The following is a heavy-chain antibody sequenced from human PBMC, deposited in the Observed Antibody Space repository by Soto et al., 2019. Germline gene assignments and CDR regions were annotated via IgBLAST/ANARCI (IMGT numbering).Heavy chain of an antibody. J-gene: IGHJ6*02. CDR3: ARDGPYHYASRMDV. CDR1: GIPVSSNY. CDR2: LHSGGDT. Sequence: EVQLVESGGGLVQPGGSLRLSCAASGIPVSSNYMTWVRQAPGKGLEWVSVLHSGGDTYYANSVKGRFTISRHDSTNTLFIQMNSLTPEDTAVYYCARDGPYHYASRMDVRGQGTTVTVSS. V-gene: IGHV3-53*04. D-gene: IGHD3-10*01.